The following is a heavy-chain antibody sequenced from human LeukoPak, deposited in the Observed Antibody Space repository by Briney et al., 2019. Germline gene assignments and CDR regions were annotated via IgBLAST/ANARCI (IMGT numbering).Heavy chain of an antibody. Sequence: GESLRLSCAASGLTFSSYEMHWVRQAPGKGLEYVSAISSNGDSTYYANFVKGRFIISRDNSKNTLYLQMGSLRPEDMAVYYCARDRPGDVWGEGTTVTVSS. CDR3: ARDRPGDV. CDR2: ISSNGDST. J-gene: IGHJ6*04. V-gene: IGHV3-64*01. CDR1: GLTFSSYE.